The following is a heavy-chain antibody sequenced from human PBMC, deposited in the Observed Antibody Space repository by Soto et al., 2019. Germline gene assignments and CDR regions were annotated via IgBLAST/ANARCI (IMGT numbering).Heavy chain of an antibody. D-gene: IGHD4-17*01. CDR2: IIPIFGTA. CDR3: ALYGDPRSGFDY. Sequence: ASVKVSCKASGGTFSSYAISWVRQAPGQGLEWMGGIIPIFGTANYAQKFQGRVTITADESTSTAYMELSSLRSEDTAVYYCALYGDPRSGFDYWGQGTLVTVSS. V-gene: IGHV1-69*13. CDR1: GGTFSSYA. J-gene: IGHJ4*02.